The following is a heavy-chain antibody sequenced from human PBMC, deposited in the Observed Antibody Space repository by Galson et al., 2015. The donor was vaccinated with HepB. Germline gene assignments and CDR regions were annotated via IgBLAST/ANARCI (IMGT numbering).Heavy chain of an antibody. D-gene: IGHD1-26*01. CDR2: IKQDGSER. Sequence: SLRLSCAASGFTFTGYWMHWVRQAPGKGLEWVANIKQDGSERYYVDSVKGRFTISRDNAKNSLYLQMNSLRVEDTAVYYCAVGYFQHWGQGSLVTVSS. V-gene: IGHV3-7*01. J-gene: IGHJ1*01. CDR3: AVGYFQH. CDR1: GFTFTGYW.